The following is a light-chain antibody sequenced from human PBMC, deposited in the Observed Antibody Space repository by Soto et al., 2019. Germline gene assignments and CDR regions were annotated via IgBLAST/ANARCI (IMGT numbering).Light chain of an antibody. J-gene: IGKJ1*01. CDR1: QSVSSN. CDR3: QQYSNWWT. CDR2: GAS. Sequence: EIVMTQSPSTLSVSAVERATLSCRSSQSVSSNLAWYQQKPGQAPRLLIYGASTRATGIPAKFSGSGSGTEFTLTISSLQSEDFAVYYCQQYSNWWTFGQGTKVDIK. V-gene: IGKV3-15*01.